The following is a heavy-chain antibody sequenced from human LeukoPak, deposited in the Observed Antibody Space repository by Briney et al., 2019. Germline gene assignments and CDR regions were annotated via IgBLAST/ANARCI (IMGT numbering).Heavy chain of an antibody. J-gene: IGHJ4*02. CDR2: ISYDGSNK. CDR1: GFTFSSYA. Sequence: GRSLRLSCAASGFTFSSYALHWVRQAPGKGLEWVAVISYDGSNKYYADSVKGRFTISRDNSKNTLYLQMNSLRAEDTAVYYCARVVSSPHWGQGTLVTVSS. CDR3: ARVVSSPH. V-gene: IGHV3-30*01. D-gene: IGHD2-15*01.